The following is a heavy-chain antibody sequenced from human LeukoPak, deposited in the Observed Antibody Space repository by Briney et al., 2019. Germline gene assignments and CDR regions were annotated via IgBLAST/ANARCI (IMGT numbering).Heavy chain of an antibody. Sequence: PGGSLRLSCAASGFTFSTYTMSWVRQAPGKGLEWVSCISSSSSYKYYADSVKGRVTISRDNAKNSLHLQMDSLRAEDTAVYYCARETTTIFGVVPYYFDYWGQGTLVTVSS. V-gene: IGHV3-21*01. CDR3: ARETTTIFGVVPYYFDY. D-gene: IGHD3-3*01. CDR2: ISSSSSYK. J-gene: IGHJ4*02. CDR1: GFTFSTYT.